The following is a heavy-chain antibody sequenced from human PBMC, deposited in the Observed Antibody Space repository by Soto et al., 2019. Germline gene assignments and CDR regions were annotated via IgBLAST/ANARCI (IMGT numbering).Heavy chain of an antibody. J-gene: IGHJ4*02. V-gene: IGHV3-74*01. D-gene: IGHD2-2*01. CDR1: GYTFSKYW. CDR3: VRGVTTSCLFDS. Sequence: PGGSLRLSCAASGYTFSKYWMHWVRQAPGKGLVCVSRINSDGSDATYADSVKGRFTTSRDNAKNTLYLQMSSLRAEDTAVYYCVRGVTTSCLFDSWGQGT. CDR2: INSDGSDA.